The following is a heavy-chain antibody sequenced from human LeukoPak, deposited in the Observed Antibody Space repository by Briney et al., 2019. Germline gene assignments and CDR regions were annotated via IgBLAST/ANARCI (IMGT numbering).Heavy chain of an antibody. J-gene: IGHJ6*04. CDR2: IYYSGST. V-gene: IGHV4-39*01. CDR3: ARVPWVGKLDV. Sequence: KPSETLSLTCSVSGGSIRSTSYYWGWIRQPPGKGLEWIGTIYYSGSTYYNPSLKSRFTISVDTSKNQFSLKLSSVTAADTAVYYCARVPWVGKLDVWGKGTTVTVSS. CDR1: GGSIRSTSYY. D-gene: IGHD1-26*01.